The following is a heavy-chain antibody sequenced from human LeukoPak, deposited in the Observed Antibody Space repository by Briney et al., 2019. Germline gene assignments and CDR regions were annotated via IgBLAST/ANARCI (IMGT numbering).Heavy chain of an antibody. D-gene: IGHD1-26*01. CDR1: GFVFTDYA. V-gene: IGHV3-23*01. Sequence: GGSLRLSCEASGFVFTDYAKSWVRQAPGKGLEWVSAISGSGGSTYYADSVKGRFTISRDNSKNTLYLQMNSLRAEDTAVYYCAKGPAKWEPPQIDYWGQGTLVTVSS. CDR3: AKGPAKWEPPQIDY. CDR2: ISGSGGST. J-gene: IGHJ4*02.